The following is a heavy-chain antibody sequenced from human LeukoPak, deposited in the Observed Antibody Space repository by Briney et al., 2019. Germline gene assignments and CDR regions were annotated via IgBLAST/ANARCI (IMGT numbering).Heavy chain of an antibody. Sequence: SETLSLTCAVYGGSFSGYSWSWVRQPPGKGLEWIGEINPSGSTTYNPSFKRRVTISVDTSKNQFSLKRGSLAAGEWVVYYCGRLGGWLVRFDYWGEGTLVTVSS. D-gene: IGHD6-19*01. CDR2: INPSGST. CDR1: GGSFSGYS. J-gene: IGHJ4*02. CDR3: GRLGGWLVRFDY. V-gene: IGHV4-34*01.